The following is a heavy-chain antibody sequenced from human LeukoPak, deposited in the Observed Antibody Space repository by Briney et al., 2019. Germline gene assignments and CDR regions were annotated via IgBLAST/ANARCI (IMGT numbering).Heavy chain of an antibody. CDR1: GDSISSYY. D-gene: IGHD6-13*01. V-gene: IGHV4-4*07. Sequence: PSETLSLTCSASGDSISSYYWSWIRQPAGKGLEWIGRIYSSGSTNYNPSLKSRVTMSVDTSKNQFSLKLTSMTAADTAVYYCARDRDEYSSSWQNDAFDIWGQGTMVTVSS. J-gene: IGHJ3*02. CDR3: ARDRDEYSSSWQNDAFDI. CDR2: IYSSGST.